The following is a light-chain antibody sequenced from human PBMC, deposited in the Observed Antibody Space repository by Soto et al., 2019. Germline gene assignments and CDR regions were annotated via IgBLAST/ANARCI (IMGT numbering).Light chain of an antibody. CDR2: AAS. CDR3: QQTYTTPEIT. Sequence: DIQMTQSPSSLSASVLDRVTITCLASQSISSYLNWYQQKPGKAPKLLIYAASSLQSGVPSRFSGSGSGTDFTLTISSLQPEDFAIYYCQQTYTTPEITFGQGTRLEIK. V-gene: IGKV1-39*01. CDR1: QSISSY. J-gene: IGKJ5*01.